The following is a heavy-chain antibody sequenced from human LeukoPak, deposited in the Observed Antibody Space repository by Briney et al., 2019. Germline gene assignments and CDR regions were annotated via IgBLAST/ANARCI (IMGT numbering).Heavy chain of an antibody. CDR1: GYTSIRYG. D-gene: IGHD2-15*01. CDR3: ARAGGYCGRISCPYYFDY. J-gene: IGHJ4*02. V-gene: IGHV1-8*01. CDR2: MNPNSGNT. Sequence: ASVKVSCKASGYTSIRYGISWVRQAPGQGLEWMGWMNPNSGNTGYAQKFQGRVTMTRNTSISTAYMELSSLRSEDTAVYYCARAGGYCGRISCPYYFDYWGQGSLVAVSS.